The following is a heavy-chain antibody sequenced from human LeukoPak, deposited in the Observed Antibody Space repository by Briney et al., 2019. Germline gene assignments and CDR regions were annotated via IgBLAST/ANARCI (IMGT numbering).Heavy chain of an antibody. D-gene: IGHD6-6*01. V-gene: IGHV4-34*01. CDR2: INHSGST. J-gene: IGHJ3*02. Sequence: PSETLSLTCAVYGGSFSGYYWSWIRQPPGKGLEWIGEINHSGSTNYNPSLKSRVTISVDTSKNQFSLKLSSVTAADTAVYYCARGGGQLADAFDIRGQGTMVTVSS. CDR3: ARGGGQLADAFDI. CDR1: GGSFSGYY.